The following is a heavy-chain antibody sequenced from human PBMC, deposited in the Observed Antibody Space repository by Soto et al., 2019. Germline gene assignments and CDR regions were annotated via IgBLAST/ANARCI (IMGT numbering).Heavy chain of an antibody. J-gene: IGHJ3*02. CDR1: GFTFSSYS. CDR3: ARDSERDRDYGEGPAFDI. CDR2: ISSSSSYI. V-gene: IGHV3-21*01. D-gene: IGHD4-17*01. Sequence: GGSLRLSCAASGFTFSSYSMNWVRQAPGKGLEWVSSISSSSSYIYYADSVKGRFTISRDNAKNSLYLQMNSLRAEDTAVYYCARDSERDRDYGEGPAFDIWGQGTMVTVSS.